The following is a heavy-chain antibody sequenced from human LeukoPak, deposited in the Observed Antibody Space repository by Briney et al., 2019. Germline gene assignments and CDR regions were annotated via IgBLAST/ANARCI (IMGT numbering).Heavy chain of an antibody. CDR2: ISGSGDST. CDR3: AKSSSRYYDSSGQYTDY. D-gene: IGHD3-22*01. CDR1: GFTFSSYA. Sequence: GSLRLSCAASGFTFSSYAMSWVRQAPGKGLEWVSAISGSGDSTYYADSVKGRFTISRDNSKNTLYLQMNSLRAEDTAVYYCAKSSSRYYDSSGQYTDYWGQGTLVTVSS. V-gene: IGHV3-23*01. J-gene: IGHJ4*02.